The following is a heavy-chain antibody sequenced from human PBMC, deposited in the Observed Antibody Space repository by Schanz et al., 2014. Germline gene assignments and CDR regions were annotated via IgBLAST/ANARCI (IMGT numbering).Heavy chain of an antibody. CDR1: GFTVSSNH. Sequence: LKQNERSLRLSCAVSGFTVSSNHMSWVRQAPGKGLEWVSYICSSGNTIYYADSLKGRCTISRDNAKHSLDLKMNSVRAEYTAVYYCVREEGWAIESAGQKHFYPGTALWG. V-gene: IGHV3-48*04. J-gene: IGHJ6*01. CDR3: VREEGWAIESAGQKHFYPGTAL. D-gene: IGHD6-13*01. CDR2: ICSSGNTI.